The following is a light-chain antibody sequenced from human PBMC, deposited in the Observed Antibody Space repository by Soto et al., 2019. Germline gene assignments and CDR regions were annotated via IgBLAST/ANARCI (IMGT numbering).Light chain of an antibody. CDR1: SSNSKTNG. J-gene: IGLJ2*01. CDR2: SNS. CDR3: STWDDSLNGLI. Sequence: QSVLAQPPSASGTPGQTVTISCSGGSSNSKTNGVSWYQQVPGAAPKLLIYSNSQRPSGAPDRFSGSKSGTSASLAISGLQSEDEATYHCSTWDDSLNGLIFGGGTKLTVL. V-gene: IGLV1-44*01.